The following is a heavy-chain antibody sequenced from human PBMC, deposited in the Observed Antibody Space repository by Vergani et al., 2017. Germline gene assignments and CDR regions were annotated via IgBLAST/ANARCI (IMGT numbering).Heavy chain of an antibody. V-gene: IGHV1-69*11. J-gene: IGHJ6*02. CDR3: ARVGLDYYYYYGMDV. CDR2: IIPILGTA. CDR1: GYTFTGYY. D-gene: IGHD3/OR15-3a*01. Sequence: QVQLVQSGAEVKKPGASVKVSCKASGYTFTGYYMHWVRQAPGQGLEWMGRIIPILGTANYAQKFQGRVTITADESTSTAYMELSSLRSEDTAVYYCARVGLDYYYYYGMDVWGQGTTVTVSS.